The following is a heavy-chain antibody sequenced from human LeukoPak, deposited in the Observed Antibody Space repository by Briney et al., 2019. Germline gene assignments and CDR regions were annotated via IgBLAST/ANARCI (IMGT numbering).Heavy chain of an antibody. V-gene: IGHV1-2*04. Sequence: ASVKVSCKASGYTFTGYYMHWVRQAPGQGLEWMGWINPNSGGTNYAQKFQGWVTMTRDTSISTAYMELSRLRSDDTAVYYCARGSVNYDFRSGYLGTGSFYGMDVWGQGTTVTVSS. D-gene: IGHD3-3*01. CDR3: ARGSVNYDFRSGYLGTGSFYGMDV. J-gene: IGHJ6*02. CDR2: INPNSGGT. CDR1: GYTFTGYY.